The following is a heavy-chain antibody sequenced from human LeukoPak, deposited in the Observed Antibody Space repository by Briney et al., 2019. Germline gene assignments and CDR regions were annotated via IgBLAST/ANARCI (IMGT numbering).Heavy chain of an antibody. CDR3: AASSSWYYFDY. CDR1: GGSISSGGYY. J-gene: IGHJ4*02. V-gene: IGHV4-31*03. Sequence: PSETLSLTCTVSGGSISSGGYYWSWLRQHPGKGLEWIGYIYYSGSTYYNPSLKSRVTISVDTSKNQFSLKLSSVTAADTAVYYCAASSSWYYFDYWGQGTLVTVSS. CDR2: IYYSGST. D-gene: IGHD6-13*01.